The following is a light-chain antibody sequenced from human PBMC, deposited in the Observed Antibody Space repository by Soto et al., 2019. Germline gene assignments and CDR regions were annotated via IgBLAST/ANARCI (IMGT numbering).Light chain of an antibody. CDR1: SGHSSYI. J-gene: IGLJ3*02. CDR3: ETWDSNTHTV. CDR2: LEGSGSY. Sequence: QSVLTQSSSASASLGSSVKLTCTLSSGHSSYIIAWHQQQPGKAPRYLMKLEGSGSYNKGSGVPDRFSGSSSGADRYLTISNLQFVDEADYYCETWDSNTHTVFGGGTKLTV. V-gene: IGLV4-60*02.